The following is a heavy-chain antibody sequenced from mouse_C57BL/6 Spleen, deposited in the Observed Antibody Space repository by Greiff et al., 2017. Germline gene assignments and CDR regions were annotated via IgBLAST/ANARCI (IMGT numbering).Heavy chain of an antibody. CDR1: GYTFTSYG. CDR3: ARGGANWDYFDY. V-gene: IGHV1-81*01. D-gene: IGHD4-1*01. Sequence: QVQLQQSGAELARPGASVKLSCKASGYTFTSYGISWVKQRTGQGLEWIGEIYPRSGNTYYNEKFKGKATLTADKSSSTAYMELRSLTSEDSAVYFCARGGANWDYFDYWGQGTTLTVSS. J-gene: IGHJ2*01. CDR2: IYPRSGNT.